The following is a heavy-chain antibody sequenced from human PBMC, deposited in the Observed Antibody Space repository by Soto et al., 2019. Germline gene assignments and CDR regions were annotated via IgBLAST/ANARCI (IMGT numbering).Heavy chain of an antibody. CDR1: GDSVSSNSAA. V-gene: IGHV6-1*01. CDR3: ARFPPDSSGWYEGIYWHFTMDV. D-gene: IGHD6-19*01. J-gene: IGHJ6*02. CDR2: TYYRSKWYK. Sequence: SQTLSLTCAISGDSVSSNSAAWNWIRQSPSRGLEWLGRTYYRSKWYKDYALSVKSRITINPDTSKNQFSLQMKSVTPEDTAVYYCARFPPDSSGWYEGIYWHFTMDVSGHGTRVTVS.